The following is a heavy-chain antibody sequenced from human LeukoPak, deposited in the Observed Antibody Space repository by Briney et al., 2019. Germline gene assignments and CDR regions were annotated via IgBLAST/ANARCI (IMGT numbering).Heavy chain of an antibody. J-gene: IGHJ4*02. D-gene: IGHD6-6*01. CDR2: VSYDGGNK. V-gene: IGHV3-30*04. CDR1: GFTFNSYA. Sequence: GGSLRLSCAASGFTFNSYAMHWVRQVPGKGLEWVAVVSYDGGNKYYADPVKGRFTISRDNSKNTLYLQMNSLRAEDTAVYYCARDSYSSSPGDYWGQGTLVTVSS. CDR3: ARDSYSSSPGDY.